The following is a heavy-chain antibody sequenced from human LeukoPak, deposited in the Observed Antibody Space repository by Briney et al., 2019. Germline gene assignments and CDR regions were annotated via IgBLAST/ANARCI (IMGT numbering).Heavy chain of an antibody. CDR1: GFTFSSYA. V-gene: IGHV3-23*01. CDR3: AKDSLNCSSTSCYFN. Sequence: GGSLRLSCAASGFTFSSYAMSRVRQAPGKGLEWVSAISGSGGSAYYADSVKGRFTISRDNSKNTLYLQMNSLRAEDTAVYYCAKDSLNCSSTSCYFNWGQGTLVTVSS. D-gene: IGHD2-2*01. J-gene: IGHJ4*02. CDR2: ISGSGGSA.